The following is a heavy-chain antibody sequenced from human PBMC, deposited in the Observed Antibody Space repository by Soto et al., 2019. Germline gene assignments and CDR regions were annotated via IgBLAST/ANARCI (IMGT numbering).Heavy chain of an antibody. V-gene: IGHV1-24*01. CDR3: ATEAGIQLWPQEFDY. Sequence: ASVKVSCKVSGYTLTELSMHWVRQAPGKGLEWMGGFNPEDGETIYAQKFQGRVTMTEDTSTDTAYMELSSLRSEDTAVYYCATEAGIQLWPQEFDYWGQGTLVTVSS. J-gene: IGHJ4*02. CDR1: GYTLTELS. CDR2: FNPEDGET. D-gene: IGHD5-18*01.